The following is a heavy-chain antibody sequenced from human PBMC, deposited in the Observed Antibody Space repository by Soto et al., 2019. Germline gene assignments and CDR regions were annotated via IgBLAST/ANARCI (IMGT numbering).Heavy chain of an antibody. CDR1: GFTFSLYS. CDR3: ARAVTWGLDV. Sequence: EVQLVESGGGLVQPGGPLRLSCAASGFTFSLYSMSWVRQAPGKGLEWVSYISRSSTGIHYADSVKGRFTVSRDDATNSMHLQMNSLRDGDTAVYYCARAVTWGLDVWGQGTTVSISS. CDR2: ISRSSTGI. D-gene: IGHD3-10*01. J-gene: IGHJ6*02. V-gene: IGHV3-48*02.